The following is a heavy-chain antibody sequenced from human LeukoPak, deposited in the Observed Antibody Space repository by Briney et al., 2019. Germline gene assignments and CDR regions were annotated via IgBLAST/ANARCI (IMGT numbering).Heavy chain of an antibody. V-gene: IGHV4-34*01. CDR3: ARGGGMRYYYGSGSPYKT. CDR2: INHSGST. D-gene: IGHD3-10*01. CDR1: GGSFSGYY. J-gene: IGHJ5*02. Sequence: SETLSLTRAVHGGSFSGYYWSWIRQPPGKGLEWIGEINHSGSTNYNPSLKSRVTISVDTSKNQFSLKLSSVTAADTAVYYCARGGGMRYYYGSGSPYKTWGQGTLVTVSS.